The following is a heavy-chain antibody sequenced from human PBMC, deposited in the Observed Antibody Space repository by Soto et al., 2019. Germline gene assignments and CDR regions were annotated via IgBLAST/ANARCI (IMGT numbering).Heavy chain of an antibody. D-gene: IGHD2-15*01. CDR1: GFTFSSYA. Sequence: EVQLLESGGGLVQPGGSLRLSCAASGFTFSSYAMSWVRQAPGTGLEWVSTISGGGDGTYYADSVKGRFTISRDNSRNTVYLQMNSLRAEDTAVYYCAKKGLGSLTTYCSGGDCHYAFYIWGQGTMVTVSS. CDR2: ISGGGDGT. V-gene: IGHV3-23*01. J-gene: IGHJ3*02. CDR3: AKKGLGSLTTYCSGGDCHYAFYI.